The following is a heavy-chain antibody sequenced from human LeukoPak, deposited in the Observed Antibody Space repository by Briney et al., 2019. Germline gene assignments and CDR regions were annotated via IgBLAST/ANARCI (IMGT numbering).Heavy chain of an antibody. J-gene: IGHJ2*01. Sequence: SVKVSCKASGGTFTDSAFGWVRQAPGQRPEWMGRIVPSIGATNYAERFKDRVTLTADTSTTTVHLEVSSLRSEDTAMYYCVRVVSESGARYFDVWGRGTLVTVSS. CDR3: VRVVSESGARYFDV. V-gene: IGHV1-69*04. D-gene: IGHD7-27*01. CDR2: IVPSIGAT. CDR1: GGTFTDSA.